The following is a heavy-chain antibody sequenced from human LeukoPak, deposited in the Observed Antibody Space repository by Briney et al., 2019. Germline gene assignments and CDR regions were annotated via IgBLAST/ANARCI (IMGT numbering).Heavy chain of an antibody. D-gene: IGHD3-3*02. CDR3: TTLSSIWTYYFDY. J-gene: IGHJ4*02. CDR2: IKSKTDGGTT. CDR1: GFTFGNYA. V-gene: IGHV3-15*07. Sequence: GGSLRLSCEASGFTFGNYAMNWVRQAPGKGLEWVGRIKSKTDGGTTDYAAPVKGRFTISRDDSKNTLYLQMNSLKTEDTAVYYCTTLSSIWTYYFDYWGQGTLVTVSS.